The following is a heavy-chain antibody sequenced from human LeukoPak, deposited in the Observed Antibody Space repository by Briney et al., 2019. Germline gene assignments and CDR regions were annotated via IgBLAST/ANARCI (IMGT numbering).Heavy chain of an antibody. V-gene: IGHV3-21*01. CDR1: GYTFSSYR. D-gene: IGHD6-19*01. CDR2: ISSSSSYI. CDR3: ARSGSGWYPDY. Sequence: GGSLRLSCAASGYTFSSYRMNWVRQAPGKGLEWVSYISSSSSYIYYAGSVKGRFTISRDNAKNSLFLQMNSLRAEDTAVYYCARSGSGWYPDYWGQGTLVTVSS. J-gene: IGHJ4*02.